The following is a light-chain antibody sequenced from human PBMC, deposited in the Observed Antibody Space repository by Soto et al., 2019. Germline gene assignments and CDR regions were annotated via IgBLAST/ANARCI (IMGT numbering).Light chain of an antibody. V-gene: IGKV4-1*01. CDR3: QQYYNSPLT. CDR1: QSVLSSSNNKNY. J-gene: IGKJ4*01. CDR2: WAS. Sequence: DIVMTQSPDSLAVSLGERATINCKSSQSVLSSSNNKNYVVWFQQKPGQSPKVLIYWASTREFGVPDRFSGSGSGTDFTLTISSLLAEDVAVYYCQQYYNSPLTFGGGTKVEIK.